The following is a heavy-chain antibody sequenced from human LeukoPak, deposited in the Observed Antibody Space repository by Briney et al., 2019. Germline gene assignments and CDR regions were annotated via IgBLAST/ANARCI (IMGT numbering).Heavy chain of an antibody. CDR2: ISGSGGST. D-gene: IGHD3-3*01. Sequence: PGGSLRLSCAASGFTFSSYAMSWVRQAPGKGLEWVSAISGSGGSTYYADSVKGRFTISRDNSKNTLYLQMNSLRAEDTAVYYCAKEWAPSPLRFLEWALRGAFDIWGQGTMVTVSS. CDR1: GFTFSSYA. CDR3: AKEWAPSPLRFLEWALRGAFDI. V-gene: IGHV3-23*01. J-gene: IGHJ3*02.